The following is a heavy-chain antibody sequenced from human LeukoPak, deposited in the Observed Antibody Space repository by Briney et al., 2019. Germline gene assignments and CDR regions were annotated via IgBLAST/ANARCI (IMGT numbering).Heavy chain of an antibody. CDR3: AGRIGGSLYGMDV. D-gene: IGHD2-15*01. Sequence: GRSLRLSCAASGLTFDDYAMHWVRQAPGKGLEWVSGISWNSGSIGYADSVKGRFTISRDNAKNSLYLQMNSLRAEDTAVYYCAGRIGGSLYGMDVWGQGTTVTVSS. V-gene: IGHV3-9*01. J-gene: IGHJ6*02. CDR2: ISWNSGSI. CDR1: GLTFDDYA.